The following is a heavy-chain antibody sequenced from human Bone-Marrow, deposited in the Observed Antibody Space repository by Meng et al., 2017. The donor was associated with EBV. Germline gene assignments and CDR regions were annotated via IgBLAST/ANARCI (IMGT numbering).Heavy chain of an antibody. Sequence: QLQLQESGPGLVKPAETLSLPSTVSSASVSGGTYHWSWIRQPPRKELEWIGYIYDGGTTIYNPSLKSRVTILVDASKNQFSLKLSSVTTADTAVYYCAKSRSSTPGVVDYWGQGTLVTVSS. CDR1: SASVSGGTYH. D-gene: IGHD3-10*01. J-gene: IGHJ4*02. CDR3: AKSRSSTPGVVDY. V-gene: IGHV4-61*01. CDR2: IYDGGTT.